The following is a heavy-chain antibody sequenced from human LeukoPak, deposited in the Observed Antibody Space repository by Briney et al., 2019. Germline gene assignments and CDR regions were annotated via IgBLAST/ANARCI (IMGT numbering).Heavy chain of an antibody. Sequence: PGGSLSLSCAASGFTFSSYAMHWVRRAPGKGLEWVAVISYDGSNKYYADSVKGRFTISRDNSKNTLYLQMNSLRAEDTAVYYCARERHDWGQGTLVTVSS. V-gene: IGHV3-30*04. CDR3: ARERHD. CDR2: ISYDGSNK. CDR1: GFTFSSYA. J-gene: IGHJ4*02.